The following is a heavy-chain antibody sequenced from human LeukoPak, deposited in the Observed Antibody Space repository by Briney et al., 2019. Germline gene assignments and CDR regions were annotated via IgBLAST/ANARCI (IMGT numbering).Heavy chain of an antibody. V-gene: IGHV3-33*01. CDR2: IWYDGSNK. J-gene: IGHJ4*02. D-gene: IGHD3-10*01. CDR3: ARDFYVGSGSYYIGY. CDR1: GFTFSSYG. Sequence: GGSPRLSCAASGFTFSSYGMHWVRQAPGKGLEWVAVIWYDGSNKYYADSVKGRFTISRDNSKNTLYLQMNSLRAEDTAVYYCARDFYVGSGSYYIGYWGQGTLVTVSS.